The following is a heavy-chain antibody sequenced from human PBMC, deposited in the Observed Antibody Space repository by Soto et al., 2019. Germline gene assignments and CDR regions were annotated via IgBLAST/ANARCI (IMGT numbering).Heavy chain of an antibody. CDR1: GFTFSSYG. CDR2: IWYDGSNK. Sequence: QVQLVESGGGVVQPGRSLRLSCAASGFTFSSYGMHWVRQAPGKGLEWVAVIWYDGSNKYYADSVKGRFTISRDNSKNTLYLQMNSLRAEDTAVYYCATYPGVVTPKWYGMDVRGQGTTVTVSS. D-gene: IGHD2-21*02. CDR3: ATYPGVVTPKWYGMDV. V-gene: IGHV3-33*01. J-gene: IGHJ6*02.